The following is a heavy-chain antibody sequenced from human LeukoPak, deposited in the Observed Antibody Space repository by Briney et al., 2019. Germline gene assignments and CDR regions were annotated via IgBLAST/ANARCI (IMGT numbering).Heavy chain of an antibody. Sequence: KPSETLSLTCTVSGPSINNNRFYWAWIRQPPGQGLEWIGSIYSSGSTNYNPSLKSRVTISVDTSKNQFSLKLSSVTAADTAVYYCARYRNGWRSYDSGAEGLDYWGQGTLVTVSS. CDR3: ARYRNGWRSYDSGAEGLDY. J-gene: IGHJ4*02. V-gene: IGHV4-39*01. D-gene: IGHD3-22*01. CDR1: GPSINNNRFY. CDR2: IYSSGST.